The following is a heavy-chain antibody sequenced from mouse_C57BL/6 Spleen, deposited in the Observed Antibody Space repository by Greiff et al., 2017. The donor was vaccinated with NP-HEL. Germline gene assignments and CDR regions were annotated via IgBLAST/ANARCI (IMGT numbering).Heavy chain of an antibody. CDR2: INPSNGGT. Sequence: QVQLQQPGTELVKPGASVKLSCKASGYTFTSYWMHWVKQRPGQGLEWIGNINPSNGGTNYNEKFKSKATLTVDKSSSTAYMQLSSLTSEDSAVYYCARFPRYYYGSSPYAMDYWGQGTSVTVSS. CDR1: GYTFTSYW. J-gene: IGHJ4*01. V-gene: IGHV1-53*01. D-gene: IGHD1-1*01. CDR3: ARFPRYYYGSSPYAMDY.